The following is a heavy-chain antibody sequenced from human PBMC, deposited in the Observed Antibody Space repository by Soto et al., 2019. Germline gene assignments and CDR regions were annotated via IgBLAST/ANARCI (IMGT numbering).Heavy chain of an antibody. D-gene: IGHD3-10*01. V-gene: IGHV1-18*01. CDR2: ISTYNGNT. J-gene: IGHJ4*02. CDR1: GYTFTTYG. Sequence: QVQLVQSGAEVGKPGASVKVSCKASGYTFTTYGISWVRQAPGQGLECMGWISTYNGNTQFAQRFQGRVTMTTDTSTSTAYMELRSLTSDDTAVYYCARDWSAEVLPDYWGQGTLVTVSS. CDR3: ARDWSAEVLPDY.